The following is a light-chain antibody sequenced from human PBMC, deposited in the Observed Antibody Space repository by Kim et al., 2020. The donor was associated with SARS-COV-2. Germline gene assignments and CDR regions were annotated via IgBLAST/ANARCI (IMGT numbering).Light chain of an antibody. CDR2: QDN. J-gene: IGLJ3*02. Sequence: SYELTQPPSVSVSPGQTASITCSGDKLGDKYTCWYQQKPGQSPVLIICQDNKRPSGIPERFSGSNSGNTDTLTISGTQAMDEADYYCQAWDSTTAWVFGG. V-gene: IGLV3-1*01. CDR3: QAWDSTTAWV. CDR1: KLGDKY.